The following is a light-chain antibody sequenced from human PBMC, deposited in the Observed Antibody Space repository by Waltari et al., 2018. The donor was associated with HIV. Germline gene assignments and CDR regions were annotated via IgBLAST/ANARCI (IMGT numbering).Light chain of an antibody. V-gene: IGLV2-14*01. J-gene: IGLJ2*01. Sequence: QSALTQPASVSGSPGQSITISCTGTSSDVGGYNYVSWYQQNPCRAPKLMIYEVTNRPSGVSNRFSGSKSGNTASLTISGLQTEDEADYYCSSYTTRSTLVFGGGTKLTVL. CDR2: EVT. CDR3: SSYTTRSTLV. CDR1: SSDVGGYNY.